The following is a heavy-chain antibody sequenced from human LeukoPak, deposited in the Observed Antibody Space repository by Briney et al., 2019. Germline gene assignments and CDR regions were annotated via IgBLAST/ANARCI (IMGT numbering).Heavy chain of an antibody. CDR1: GGSISSYY. Sequence: SETLSLTCTVSGGSISSYYWSWIRQPPGKGLEWIGYIYYSGSTNYNPSLKNRVTISVDTSKNQFSLKLSSVTAADTAVYYCASGLWFMDYWGQGTLVTVSS. J-gene: IGHJ4*02. D-gene: IGHD3-10*01. CDR3: ASGLWFMDY. V-gene: IGHV4-59*01. CDR2: IYYSGST.